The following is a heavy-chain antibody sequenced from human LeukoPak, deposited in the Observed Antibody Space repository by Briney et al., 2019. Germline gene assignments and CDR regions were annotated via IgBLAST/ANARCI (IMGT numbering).Heavy chain of an antibody. V-gene: IGHV4-59*01. D-gene: IGHD3-22*01. J-gene: IGHJ5*02. CDR1: GESTSGFY. CDR2: IYYSGST. Sequence: PSETLSLTCTVSGESTSGFYWNWIRQPPGKGLEWIGYIYYSGSTNYNPSLKSRVTISVDTSKNQFSLKLSSVTAADTAVYYCARESAYYYDSSGYYSNWFDPWGQGTLVTVSS. CDR3: ARESAYYYDSSGYYSNWFDP.